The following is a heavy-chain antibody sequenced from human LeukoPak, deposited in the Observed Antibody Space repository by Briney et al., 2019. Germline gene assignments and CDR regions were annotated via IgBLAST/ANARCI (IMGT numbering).Heavy chain of an antibody. V-gene: IGHV3-30*04. Sequence: GRSLTLSCAASGFTFSNYAMHWVRQAPGKGLEWVALISYDGSNKFYADSVKGRFTISRDNSKNTLYLQMNSLRVEDTAVYYCARGSSMLRGPLVIYYFDFWGQGTLVTVAS. CDR1: GFTFSNYA. J-gene: IGHJ4*02. CDR2: ISYDGSNK. CDR3: ARGSSMLRGPLVIYYFDF. D-gene: IGHD3-10*01.